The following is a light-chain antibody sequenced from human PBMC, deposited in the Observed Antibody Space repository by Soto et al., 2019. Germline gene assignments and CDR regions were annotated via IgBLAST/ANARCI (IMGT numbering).Light chain of an antibody. V-gene: IGLV7-46*01. CDR3: LLSDGGARPWV. J-gene: IGLJ3*02. CDR1: TGAVTSGHY. CDR2: DTH. Sequence: QAVVTQEPSLTVSPGGTVTLTCGSSTGAVTSGHYPYWFQQKPGQAPRTLIYDTHNKHSWTPARFSGSLLGGKAALTLSGAQPEDEADYYCLLSDGGARPWVFGGGTKLTVL.